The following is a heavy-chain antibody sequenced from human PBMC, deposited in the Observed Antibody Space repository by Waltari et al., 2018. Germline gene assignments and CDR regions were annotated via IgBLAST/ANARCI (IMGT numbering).Heavy chain of an antibody. D-gene: IGHD5-12*01. Sequence: QVQLVQSGAEVKKPGASVKVSCKASGYTFTSYDINWVRQATGKGLEWMGWMNPNSGNTGYAQKFQGRVTITRNTSISTAYMELSSLRSEDTAVYYCAREGGYDHTGPYYYYMDVWGKGTTVTVSS. CDR1: GYTFTSYD. J-gene: IGHJ6*03. V-gene: IGHV1-8*03. CDR2: MNPNSGNT. CDR3: AREGGYDHTGPYYYYMDV.